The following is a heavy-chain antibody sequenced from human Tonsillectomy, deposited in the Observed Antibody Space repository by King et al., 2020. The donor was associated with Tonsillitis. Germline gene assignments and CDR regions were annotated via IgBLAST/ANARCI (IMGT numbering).Heavy chain of an antibody. V-gene: IGHV3-49*04. CDR2: IRSKAYGEAT. D-gene: IGHD3-10*01. J-gene: IGHJ4*02. Sequence: VQLVESGGGLVQPGRSLRLSCTTSGFTFGEYAMSWVRQAPGKGLEWVGFIRSKAYGEATQYAASVKGRFTIPRDDSKSIAYLQMNTLKTEDTAVYYGSRIMAYGTGTYFNANFFDFWGQGAMVTVSS. CDR1: GFTFGEYA. CDR3: SRIMAYGTGTYFNANFFDF.